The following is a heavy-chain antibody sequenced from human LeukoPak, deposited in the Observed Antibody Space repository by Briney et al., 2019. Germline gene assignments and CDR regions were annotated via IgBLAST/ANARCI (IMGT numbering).Heavy chain of an antibody. CDR3: ARSYGSGSYTFAEYFQH. V-gene: IGHV3-21*01. J-gene: IGHJ1*01. Sequence: PGGSQRLSCAASGFTFSSYSMNWVRQAPWKGLEWVSSISSSSSYIYYADSVKGRFTISRDNAKNSLYLQMNSLRAEDTAVYYCARSYGSGSYTFAEYFQHWGQGTLVTVSS. D-gene: IGHD3-10*01. CDR1: GFTFSSYS. CDR2: ISSSSSYI.